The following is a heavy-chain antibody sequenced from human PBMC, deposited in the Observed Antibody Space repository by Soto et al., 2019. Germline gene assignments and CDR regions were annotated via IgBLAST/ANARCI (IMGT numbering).Heavy chain of an antibody. J-gene: IGHJ3*02. V-gene: IGHV1-18*01. Sequence: GASVKVSCKTSGYPFTSYGISWVRQAPGQGLEYMGWISAYNDDTNYAQNLQGRVTMTTDTSTNTAYMELRSLRSDDTAVYYCATYCSAGSCDSNTAFDIWGQGTMVTVSS. CDR2: ISAYNDDT. D-gene: IGHD2-15*01. CDR3: ATYCSAGSCDSNTAFDI. CDR1: GYPFTSYG.